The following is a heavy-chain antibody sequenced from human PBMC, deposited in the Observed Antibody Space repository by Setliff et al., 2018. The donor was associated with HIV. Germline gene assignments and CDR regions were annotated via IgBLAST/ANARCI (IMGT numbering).Heavy chain of an antibody. CDR2: IYYSGST. CDR3: ARGPYTSSWIFYYYYMDL. J-gene: IGHJ6*03. CDR1: GGSISSSSYY. Sequence: PSETLSLTCTVSGGSISSSSYYWGWIRQPPGKGLEWIGSIYYSGSTYYNPSLKSRVTISVDTSKNQFSLKLTSVTAADTAVYYCARGPYTSSWIFYYYYMDLWGGGTTVTVSS. V-gene: IGHV4-39*01. D-gene: IGHD6-13*01.